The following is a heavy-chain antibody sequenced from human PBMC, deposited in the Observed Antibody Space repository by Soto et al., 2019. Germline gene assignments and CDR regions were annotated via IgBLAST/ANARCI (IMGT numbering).Heavy chain of an antibody. Sequence: GGSLRLSCAASGFTFSSYSMNWVRQAPGKGLEWVSSISSSSSYIYYADSVKGRFTISRDNAKNSLYLQMNSLRAEDTAVYYCARNPGGAARLEPYYYYYYGMDVWGQGTTVTVSS. V-gene: IGHV3-21*01. CDR3: ARNPGGAARLEPYYYYYYGMDV. CDR2: ISSSSSYI. J-gene: IGHJ6*02. D-gene: IGHD6-6*01. CDR1: GFTFSSYS.